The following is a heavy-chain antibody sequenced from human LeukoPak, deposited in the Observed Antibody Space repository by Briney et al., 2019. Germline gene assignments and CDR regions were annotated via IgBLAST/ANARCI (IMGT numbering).Heavy chain of an antibody. CDR2: FSSSGSTI. D-gene: IGHD6-13*01. J-gene: IGHJ4*02. CDR1: GFTFSNYA. CDR3: AREEQQLAPIDY. Sequence: GGSLRLSCAASGFTFSNYAMSWVRQAPGKGLEWVSSFSSSGSTIYYADSVKGRFTISRDNAKNSLYLQMNSLRAEDTAVYYCAREEQQLAPIDYWGQGTLVTVSS. V-gene: IGHV3-48*03.